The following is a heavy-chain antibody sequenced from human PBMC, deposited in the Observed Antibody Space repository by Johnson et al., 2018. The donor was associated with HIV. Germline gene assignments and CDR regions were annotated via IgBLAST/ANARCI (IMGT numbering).Heavy chain of an antibody. V-gene: IGHV3-7*04. CDR2: INQAGSAK. Sequence: VHLVESGGGLVKPGGSLRLSCAASGFTFSDYYMSWIRQAPGKGLEWVANINQAGSAKYYVDSVKGRFTISRDNAKNSLCLQMNSLRAEDTAVYYCARGRTGTKYDAFDIWGQGTMVTVSS. J-gene: IGHJ3*02. CDR1: GFTFSDYY. D-gene: IGHD1-7*01. CDR3: ARGRTGTKYDAFDI.